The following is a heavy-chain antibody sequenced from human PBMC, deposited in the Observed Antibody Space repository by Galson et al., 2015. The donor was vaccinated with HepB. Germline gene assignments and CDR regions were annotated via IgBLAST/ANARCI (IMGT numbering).Heavy chain of an antibody. CDR1: GFTFDDYA. V-gene: IGHV3-9*01. CDR2: ISWNSGSI. CDR3: AKERSYDSSGYYWRDAFDI. J-gene: IGHJ3*02. D-gene: IGHD3-22*01. Sequence: SLRLSCAASGFTFDDYAMHWVRQAPGKGLEWVSGISWNSGSIGYADSVKGRFTISRDNAKNSLYLQMNSLRAEDTALYYCAKERSYDSSGYYWRDAFDIWGQGTMVTVSS.